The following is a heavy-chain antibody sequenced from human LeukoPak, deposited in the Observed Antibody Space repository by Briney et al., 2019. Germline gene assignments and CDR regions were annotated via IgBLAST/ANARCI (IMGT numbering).Heavy chain of an antibody. Sequence: SETLSLTCTVSGDSITSSAHYWGWIRQPPGKGLEWIGSIYYSGNTYYNPSLKSRVTMSVDTSKNQFSLNLSSVTAADTAVYYCARGTTSFGVVITAAICWFAPWGQGTLVTVSS. CDR2: IYYSGNT. CDR3: ARGTTSFGVVITAAICWFAP. D-gene: IGHD3-3*01. J-gene: IGHJ5*02. V-gene: IGHV4-39*07. CDR1: GDSITSSAHY.